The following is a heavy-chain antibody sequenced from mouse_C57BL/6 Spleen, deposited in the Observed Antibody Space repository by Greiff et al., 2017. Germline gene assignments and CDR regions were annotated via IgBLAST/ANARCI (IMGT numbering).Heavy chain of an antibody. Sequence: QVQLKPPGAELVKPGASVKLSCKASGYTFTSYWMHWVKQRPGQGLEWIGMIHPNSGSTNYNEKFKSKATLTVDKSSSTAYMQLSSLTSEDSAVDYCARVPDDYFDYWGQGTTLTVSS. CDR2: IHPNSGST. V-gene: IGHV1-64*01. CDR3: ARVPDDYFDY. J-gene: IGHJ2*01. CDR1: GYTFTSYW.